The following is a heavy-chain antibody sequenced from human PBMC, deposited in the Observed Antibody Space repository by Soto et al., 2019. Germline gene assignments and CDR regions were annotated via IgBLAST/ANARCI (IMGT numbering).Heavy chain of an antibody. D-gene: IGHD3-3*01. CDR1: GYTFTSYY. CDR2: INPSGGST. CDR3: ARDASLITIFGVVIIGHYYYGMDV. J-gene: IGHJ6*02. V-gene: IGHV1-46*01. Sequence: ASVKVSCKASGYTFTSYYMHWVRQAPGQGLEWMGIINPSGGSTSYAQKFQGRVTMTRDTSTSTVYMELSSLRSEDTAVYYCARDASLITIFGVVIIGHYYYGMDVWGQGTTVTVS.